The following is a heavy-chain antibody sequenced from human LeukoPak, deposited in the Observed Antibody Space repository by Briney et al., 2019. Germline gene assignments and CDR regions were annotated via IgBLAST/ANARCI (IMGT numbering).Heavy chain of an antibody. V-gene: IGHV1-2*02. D-gene: IGHD1-26*01. J-gene: IGHJ6*02. CDR1: GYTFTGYY. Sequence: ASVKVSCKASGYTFTGYYMHWVRQAPGQGLEWMGWINPNSGGTNYAQKFQGRVTMTRDTSISTGYMELSRLRSDDTAVYYCARYSGSRLGMDVWGQGTTVTVSS. CDR2: INPNSGGT. CDR3: ARYSGSRLGMDV.